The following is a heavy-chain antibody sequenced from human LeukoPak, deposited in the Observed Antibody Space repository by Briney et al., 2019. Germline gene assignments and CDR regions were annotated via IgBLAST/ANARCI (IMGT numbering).Heavy chain of an antibody. D-gene: IGHD3-10*01. CDR1: GYTFSTYA. CDR3: ARALRPAYYYGSGLWAFDI. Sequence: ASVKVSCKASGYTFSTYAINWVRQAPGQGLEWMGWINTNTGNPTYAQGFTGRFVFSLDTSVSTAYLQISSLKAEDTAVYYCARALRPAYYYGSGLWAFDIWGQGTMVTVSS. CDR2: INTNTGNP. V-gene: IGHV7-4-1*02. J-gene: IGHJ3*02.